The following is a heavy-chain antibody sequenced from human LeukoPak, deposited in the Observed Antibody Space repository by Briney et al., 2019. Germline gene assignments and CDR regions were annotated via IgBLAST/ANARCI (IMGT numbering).Heavy chain of an antibody. V-gene: IGHV1-18*01. CDR1: GYTFSSYG. CDR3: ARDSPDGSGTYYNDSPDY. J-gene: IGHJ4*02. D-gene: IGHD3-10*01. CDR2: ISAYNGNT. Sequence: ASVKVSCKASGYTFSSYGISWVRQAPGQGLEWMGWISAYNGNTNYRQKLQGRVTMTTDTSTSTAYMDLRSLRPDDTAIYYCARDSPDGSGTYYNDSPDYWGQGTLVTVSS.